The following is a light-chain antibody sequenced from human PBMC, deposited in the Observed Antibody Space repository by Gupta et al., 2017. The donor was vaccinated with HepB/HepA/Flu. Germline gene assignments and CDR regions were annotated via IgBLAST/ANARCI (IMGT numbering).Light chain of an antibody. CDR1: QDIKDS. J-gene: IGKJ4*01. V-gene: IGKV1-33*01. CDR3: QHVHYLLS. CDR2: DAS. Sequence: SQMTQSPSSMSASVGDRVTSTCQESQDIKDSLNWEQQKPAKAPNLMISDASTCETAVTFRFSGGGAESNFTFTSMSPQDEEIENYYVQHVHYLLSFGGGTKVEIK.